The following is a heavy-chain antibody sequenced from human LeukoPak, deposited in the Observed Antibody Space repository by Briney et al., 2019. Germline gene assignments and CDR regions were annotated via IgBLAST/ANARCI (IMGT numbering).Heavy chain of an antibody. CDR2: IYSGGST. CDR1: GFAFNNYG. J-gene: IGHJ4*02. CDR3: ASTPGWLQLIAGWY. V-gene: IGHV3-66*01. D-gene: IGHD5-24*01. Sequence: GGSLRLSCAASGFAFNNYGMSWVRQAPGKGLDWVSVIYSGGSTYYADSVKGRFTISRDNSKNTLYLQMNSLRAEDTAVYYCASTPGWLQLIAGWYWGQGTLVTVSS.